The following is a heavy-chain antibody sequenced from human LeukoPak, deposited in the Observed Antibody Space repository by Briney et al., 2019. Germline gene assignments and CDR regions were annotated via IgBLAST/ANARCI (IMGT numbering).Heavy chain of an antibody. J-gene: IGHJ4*02. CDR3: ARESYCSGGNCYSGAGDY. CDR1: GYTFSNYG. Sequence: ASVKVSCKASGYTFSNYGITWVRQAPGQGLEWMGWISAHNGNTKYAQNLQSRVTMTTDTSTSTAYMELRRPTSDDTAVYYCARESYCSGGNCYSGAGDYWGQGTLVSVSS. V-gene: IGHV1-18*01. CDR2: ISAHNGNT. D-gene: IGHD2-15*01.